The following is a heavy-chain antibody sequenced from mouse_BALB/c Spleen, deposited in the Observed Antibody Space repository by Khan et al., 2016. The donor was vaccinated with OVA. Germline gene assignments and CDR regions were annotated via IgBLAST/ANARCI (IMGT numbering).Heavy chain of an antibody. J-gene: IGHJ4*01. Sequence: EVELVESGGGLVQPGGSLKLSCATSAFTFSDYYMYWVRQTPEKRLEWVAHISNGGDSTYYPDTVKGRFTISRDNAKNTLYLQMSRLKSEDTAMYYCARREDAYFFAMDYWGQGTSVTVSS. CDR1: AFTFSDYY. CDR3: ARREDAYFFAMDY. CDR2: ISNGGDST. V-gene: IGHV5-12*02.